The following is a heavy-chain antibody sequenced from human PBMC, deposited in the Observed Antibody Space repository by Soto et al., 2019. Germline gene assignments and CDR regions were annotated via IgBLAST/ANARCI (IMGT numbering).Heavy chain of an antibody. CDR1: GGSISSYY. CDR2: IYYSGST. J-gene: IGHJ6*03. D-gene: IGHD3-3*01. V-gene: IGHV4-59*01. CDR3: ARGVYYDFWSGYSESYYYYMDV. Sequence: SETLSLTCTVSGGSISSYYWSWIRQPPGKGLEWIGYIYYSGSTNYNPSLKSRVTISVDTSKNQFSLKLSSVTAADTAVYYCARGVYYDFWSGYSESYYYYMDVWGKGTTVTVSS.